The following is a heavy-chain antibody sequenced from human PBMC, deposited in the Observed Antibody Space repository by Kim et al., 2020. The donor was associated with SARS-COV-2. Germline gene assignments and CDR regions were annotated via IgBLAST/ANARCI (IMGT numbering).Heavy chain of an antibody. CDR2: T. CDR3: ARGTMIVVVDY. D-gene: IGHD3-22*01. Sequence: TNYNPSLKSRVTISVDTSKNQFSLKLSSVTAADTAVYYCARGTMIVVVDYWGQGTLVTVSS. J-gene: IGHJ4*02. V-gene: IGHV4-59*09.